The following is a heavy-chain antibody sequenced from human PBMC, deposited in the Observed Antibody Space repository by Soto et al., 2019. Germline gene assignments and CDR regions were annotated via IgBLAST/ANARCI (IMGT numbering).Heavy chain of an antibody. CDR2: IYYSGST. CDR3: ARSELELRI. D-gene: IGHD1-7*01. J-gene: IGHJ4*02. Sequence: SETLSLTCTVSGGSISSYYWSWIRQPPGKGLEWIGYIYYSGSTDYNPSLKSRVTISVDTSKNQFSLKLSSVTAADTAVYYCARSELELRIWGQGTLVTVSS. V-gene: IGHV4-59*08. CDR1: GGSISSYY.